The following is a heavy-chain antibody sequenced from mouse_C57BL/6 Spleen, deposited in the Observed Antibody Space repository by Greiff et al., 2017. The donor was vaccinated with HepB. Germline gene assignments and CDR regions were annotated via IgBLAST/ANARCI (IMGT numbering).Heavy chain of an antibody. CDR2: IWSGGST. D-gene: IGHD2-4*01. CDR1: GFSLTSYG. V-gene: IGHV2-2*01. Sequence: QVQLKQSGPGLVQPSQSLSITCTVSGFSLTSYGVHWVRPSPGKGLEWLGVIWSGGSTDYNAAFISRLSISKDNSKSQVFFKMNSLQADDTAIYYCARKQDYDDYFDYWGQGTTLTVSS. CDR3: ARKQDYDDYFDY. J-gene: IGHJ2*01.